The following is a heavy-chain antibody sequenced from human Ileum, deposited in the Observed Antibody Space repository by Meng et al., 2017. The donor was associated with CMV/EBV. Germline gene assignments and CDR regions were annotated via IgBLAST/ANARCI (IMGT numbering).Heavy chain of an antibody. CDR2: VSYSGST. Sequence: SETLSLTCTVSRGSISYNSWSWIRQSARKGWEWIGSVSYSGSTNYNPSLKSRVIISMSTSENQFSLKVTSVTAGDTAVYYCARWSGSGNYPFADYWGQGTLVTVSS. V-gene: IGHV4-59*01. CDR3: ARWSGSGNYPFADY. D-gene: IGHD3-10*01. CDR1: RGSISYNS. J-gene: IGHJ4*02.